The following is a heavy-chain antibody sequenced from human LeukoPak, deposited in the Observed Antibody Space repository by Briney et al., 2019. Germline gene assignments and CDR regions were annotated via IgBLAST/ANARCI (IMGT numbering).Heavy chain of an antibody. J-gene: IGHJ3*01. CDR2: IYYSGST. Sequence: SQTLSLTCTVSGGSISSGDYYWSWIRQPPGKGLEWIGYIYYSGSTYYNPSLKSRVTISVDTSKNQFSLKLSSVTAADTAVYYCARHKREYYDSSDDASDFWGQGTMVTVSS. CDR1: GGSISSGDYY. CDR3: ARHKREYYDSSDDASDF. V-gene: IGHV4-30-4*08. D-gene: IGHD3-22*01.